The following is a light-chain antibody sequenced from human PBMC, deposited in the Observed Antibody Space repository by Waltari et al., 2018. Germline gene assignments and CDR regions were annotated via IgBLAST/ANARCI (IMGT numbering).Light chain of an antibody. Sequence: EIVMTQSPATLSVSPGERATLSCRASQSVSSTLAWYQEKPGQAPRLLIYGASTMATGIPARFSGSGSGTEFTLTISSMQSEEFAVYYCQQYNNWPWTFGQGTKVEIK. V-gene: IGKV3-15*01. CDR3: QQYNNWPWT. CDR2: GAS. CDR1: QSVSST. J-gene: IGKJ1*01.